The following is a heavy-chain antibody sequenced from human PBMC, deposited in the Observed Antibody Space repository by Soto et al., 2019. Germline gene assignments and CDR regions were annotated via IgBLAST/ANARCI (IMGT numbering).Heavy chain of an antibody. CDR1: GGSISSGGYY. D-gene: IGHD1-7*01. CDR2: IYYSGST. Sequence: SETLSLTCTVSGGSISSGGYYWSWIRQHPGKGLEWIGYIYYSGSTYYNPSLKSRVTISVDTSKNQFSLKLSSVTAADTAVYYCARGHNWNYDGRFDPWGQGTLVTVSS. V-gene: IGHV4-31*03. J-gene: IGHJ5*02. CDR3: ARGHNWNYDGRFDP.